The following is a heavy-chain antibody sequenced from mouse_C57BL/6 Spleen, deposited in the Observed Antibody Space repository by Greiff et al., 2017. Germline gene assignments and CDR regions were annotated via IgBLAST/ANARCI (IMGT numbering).Heavy chain of an antibody. CDR1: GYTLTSYW. CDR2: IDPSDSYS. CDR3: ASSTRLYYYAMDY. D-gene: IGHD2-1*01. J-gene: IGHJ4*01. Sequence: QVQLQQPGADLVMPGASVKLSCTASGYTLTSYWLHWVPQRPGQGLEWIGEIDPSDSYSNYNQKFKGKSTLTVNKSSRTAYIPLSRLTSEDSAVYYCASSTRLYYYAMDYWGQGTSVTVSS. V-gene: IGHV1-69*01.